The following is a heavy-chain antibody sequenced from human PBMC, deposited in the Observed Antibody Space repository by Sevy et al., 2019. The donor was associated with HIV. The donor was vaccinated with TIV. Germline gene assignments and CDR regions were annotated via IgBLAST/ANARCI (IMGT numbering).Heavy chain of an antibody. CDR2: ISRDRRTI. Sequence: GGSLRLSCVGSGFTFSAYTMHWVRQAPGKGLEWLSSISRDRRTIYYADSLKGRFTISRDNSKNSLYLQMNSLRDEDTAVYYCARDAYYYDSREENWFDPWGQGTLVTVSS. V-gene: IGHV3-48*02. CDR1: GFTFSAYT. CDR3: ARDAYYYDSREENWFDP. J-gene: IGHJ5*02. D-gene: IGHD3-22*01.